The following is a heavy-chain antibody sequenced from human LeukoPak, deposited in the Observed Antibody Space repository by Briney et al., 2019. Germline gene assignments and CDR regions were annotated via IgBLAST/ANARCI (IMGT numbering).Heavy chain of an antibody. CDR1: GFTFSNYG. D-gene: IGHD6-13*01. CDR3: AKEGTAQISTWYDY. CDR2: VSYEGKSQ. Sequence: PGGSLRLSCATSGFTFSNYGMHWVRQAPGKGLEWVAVVSYEGKSQYYADSVRGRFTLSRDNSKNTLYLQMNSLRGEDAAVYYCAKEGTAQISTWYDYWGQGTLVTVSS. V-gene: IGHV3-30*18. J-gene: IGHJ4*02.